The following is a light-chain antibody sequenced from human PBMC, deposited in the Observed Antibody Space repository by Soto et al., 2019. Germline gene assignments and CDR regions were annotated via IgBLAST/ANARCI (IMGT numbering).Light chain of an antibody. CDR1: QGISFD. CDR2: AAS. J-gene: IGKJ5*01. CDR3: QQLNSYPT. Sequence: IQMTQSPSSLSTSVGDRVTITCRASQGISFDVAWYQQKAGKAPKLLIYAASTLQSGVPSRFSGSGSGTDFTLTISSLQPEDFATYYCQQLNSYPTFGQGTRLEIK. V-gene: IGKV1-9*01.